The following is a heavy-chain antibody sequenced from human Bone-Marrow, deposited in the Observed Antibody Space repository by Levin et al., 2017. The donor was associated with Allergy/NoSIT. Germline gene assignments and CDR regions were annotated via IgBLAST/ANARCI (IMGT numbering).Heavy chain of an antibody. CDR3: ARSGRRITIFGVVRDYGMDV. CDR1: GFTFSSYS. D-gene: IGHD3-3*01. CDR2: ISSSSSYI. V-gene: IGHV3-21*01. J-gene: IGHJ6*02. Sequence: GGSLRLSCAASGFTFSSYSMNWVRQAPGKGLEWVSSISSSSSYIYYADSVKGRFTISRDNAKNSLYLQMNSLRAEDTAVYYCARSGRRITIFGVVRDYGMDVWGQGTTVTVSS.